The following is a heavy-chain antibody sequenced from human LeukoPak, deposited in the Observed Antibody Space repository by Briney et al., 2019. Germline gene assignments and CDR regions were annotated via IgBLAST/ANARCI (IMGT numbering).Heavy chain of an antibody. V-gene: IGHV3-30-3*01. CDR3: ASGGATSYYYYGMDV. J-gene: IGHJ6*02. CDR1: GFTFSSYA. D-gene: IGHD1-26*01. CDR2: ISYDGSNK. Sequence: PGGSLRLSCAASGFTFSSYAMHWVRQAPGKGLEWVAVISYDGSNKYYADSVKGRFTISRDNSKNTLYLQMNSLRAEDTAVYYCASGGATSYYYYGMDVWGQGTTVTVSS.